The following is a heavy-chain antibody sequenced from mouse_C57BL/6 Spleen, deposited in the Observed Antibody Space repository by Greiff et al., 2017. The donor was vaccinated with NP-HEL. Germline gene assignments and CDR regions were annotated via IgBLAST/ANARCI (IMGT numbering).Heavy chain of an antibody. CDR2: IYPGDGDT. CDR3: ARFYDYDEDY. CDR1: GYAFSSSW. D-gene: IGHD2-4*01. Sequence: QVQLQQSGPELVKPGASVKISCKASGYAFSSSWMNWVKQRPGKGLEWIGRIYPGDGDTNYNGKFKGKATLTADKSSSTAYMQLSSLTSEDSAVYFCARFYDYDEDYWGQGTTLTVSS. V-gene: IGHV1-82*01. J-gene: IGHJ2*01.